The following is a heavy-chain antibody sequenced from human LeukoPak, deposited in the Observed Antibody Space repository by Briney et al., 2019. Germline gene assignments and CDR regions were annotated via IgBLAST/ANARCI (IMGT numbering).Heavy chain of an antibody. Sequence: PSQTLSLTCTVSGGSISNGSYYWSWIRQPAGKGLEWIGRIYTSGSTNYNPSLKSRVTISVDTSKNQFSLKLSSVTAADTAVYYCARTHYYYYYMDVWGKGTTVTVSS. CDR3: ARTHYYYYYMDV. V-gene: IGHV4-61*02. J-gene: IGHJ6*03. CDR2: IYTSGST. CDR1: GGSISNGSYY.